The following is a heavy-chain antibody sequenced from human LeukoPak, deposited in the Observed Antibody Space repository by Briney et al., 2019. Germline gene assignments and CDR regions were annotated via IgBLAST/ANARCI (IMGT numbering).Heavy chain of an antibody. V-gene: IGHV3-21*01. Sequence: GGSLRLSCAASGLTFSSYSMNWVRQAPGKWLEWVSSISSSSSYIYYADSVKGRFTISRDNAKNSLYLQMNSLRAEDTAVYYCAELGITMIGGVWGKGTTVTISS. CDR1: GLTFSSYS. J-gene: IGHJ6*04. D-gene: IGHD3-10*02. CDR3: AELGITMIGGV. CDR2: ISSSSSYI.